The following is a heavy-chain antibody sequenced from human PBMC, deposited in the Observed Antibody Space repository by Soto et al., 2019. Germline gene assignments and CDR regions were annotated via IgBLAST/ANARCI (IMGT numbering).Heavy chain of an antibody. CDR3: ARARSVAALRDAFDI. J-gene: IGHJ3*02. Sequence: ASVKVSCKASGGTFSSYAISWVRQAPGQGLEWMGGIIPIFGTANYAQKFQGRVTITADESASTAYMELSSLRSEDTAVYYCARARSVAALRDAFDIWGQGPMVPAS. CDR2: IIPIFGTA. V-gene: IGHV1-69*13. CDR1: GGTFSSYA. D-gene: IGHD6-13*01.